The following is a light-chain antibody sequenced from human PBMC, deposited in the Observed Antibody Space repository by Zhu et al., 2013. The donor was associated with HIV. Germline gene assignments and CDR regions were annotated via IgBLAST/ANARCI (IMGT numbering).Light chain of an antibody. V-gene: IGKV3-15*01. CDR1: QSVRNK. J-gene: IGKJ2*01. Sequence: ERVMTQSPATLSVSPGERATLSCRASQSVRNKLAWYQKNPGQAPRLLIYGASTRATGIPARFSGSGSGTDFTLTISRLEPEDFAVYYCQQHSASSYTFGQGTKLEIK. CDR2: GAS. CDR3: QQHSASSYT.